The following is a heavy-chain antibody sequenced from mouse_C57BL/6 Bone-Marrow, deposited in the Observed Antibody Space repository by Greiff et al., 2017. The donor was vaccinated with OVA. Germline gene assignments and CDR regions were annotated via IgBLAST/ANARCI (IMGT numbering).Heavy chain of an antibody. J-gene: IGHJ2*01. V-gene: IGHV3-3*01. CDR1: GFSITSDCY. CDR3: GRAGYYDY. D-gene: IGHD2-3*01. CDR2: TFYSGIT. Sequence: VQLQQSGPSLVRPSQSLSLTCTVSGFSITSDCYWIWIRQLPGNHLEYIGYTFYSGITNYNPTLESRTYITRDTSKNQFSLNLSSVATDDAATYYCGRAGYYDYWGKGTTLTVSS.